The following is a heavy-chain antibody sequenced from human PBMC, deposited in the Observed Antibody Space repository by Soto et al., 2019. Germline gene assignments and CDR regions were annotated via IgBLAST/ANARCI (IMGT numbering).Heavy chain of an antibody. CDR3: ARDITRIAVAGTFYYYGMDV. Sequence: PGGSLRLSCAASGFTVSSNYMSWVRQAPGKGLEWVSVIYSGGSTYYADSVKGRFTISRDNSKNTLYLQMNSLGAEDTAVYYCARDITRIAVAGTFYYYGMDVWGQGTRVTVSS. D-gene: IGHD6-19*01. CDR1: GFTVSSNY. V-gene: IGHV3-53*01. CDR2: IYSGGST. J-gene: IGHJ6*02.